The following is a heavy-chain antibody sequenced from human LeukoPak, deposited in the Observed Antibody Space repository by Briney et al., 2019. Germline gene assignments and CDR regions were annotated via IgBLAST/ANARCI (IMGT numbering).Heavy chain of an antibody. J-gene: IGHJ5*02. D-gene: IGHD5-24*01. CDR3: ARENVEMATSP. Sequence: ASVKVSCKASGYTFTSYAMHWVRQAPGQRLEWMGWINAGSGNTKYSQKFQGRVTITRDTSASTAYMELSSLRSEDTAVYYCARENVEMATSPWGQGTLVTVSS. V-gene: IGHV1-3*01. CDR1: GYTFTSYA. CDR2: INAGSGNT.